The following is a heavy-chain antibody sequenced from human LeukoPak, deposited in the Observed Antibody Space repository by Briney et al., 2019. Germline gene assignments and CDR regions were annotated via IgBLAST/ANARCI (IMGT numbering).Heavy chain of an antibody. CDR3: ARGVNWIDP. Sequence: SETLCLSCTVSGGAISSYYWSWIRQPPGKGLEWIGYISYGGTTNYNPSLKSRVTISIDTSKNQFSLKLSSVTAADTAVYYCARGVNWIDPWGQGTLVTVSS. D-gene: IGHD6-13*01. V-gene: IGHV4-59*01. CDR2: ISYGGTT. J-gene: IGHJ5*02. CDR1: GGAISSYY.